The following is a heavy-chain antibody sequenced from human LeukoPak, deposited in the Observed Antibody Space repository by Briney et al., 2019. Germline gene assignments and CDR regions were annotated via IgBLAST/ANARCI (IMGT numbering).Heavy chain of an antibody. V-gene: IGHV4-39*01. Sequence: PSETLSLTCTVSGGSISSSSYYWGWIRQPPGKGLEWIASIYYSGSTYYNPFLKSRVTISVDRSKNQFSLKLSSVTAADTAVYYCARLDSNYYDSSGYFDYWGQGTLVTVSS. CDR2: IYYSGST. CDR1: GGSISSSSYY. J-gene: IGHJ4*02. CDR3: ARLDSNYYDSSGYFDY. D-gene: IGHD3-22*01.